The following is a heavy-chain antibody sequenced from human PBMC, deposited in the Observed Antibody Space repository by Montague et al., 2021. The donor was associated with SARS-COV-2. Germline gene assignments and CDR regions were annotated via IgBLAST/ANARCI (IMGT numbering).Heavy chain of an antibody. D-gene: IGHD4-17*01. CDR1: GFNFSSYW. Sequence: SRRFSCDASGFNFSSYWMHWVRQAPGKGLVWVSRINSDGSSTSYADSVKGRFTISRDNAKNTLYLQMNSLRAEDTAVYYCARDTVRDYGDSGDYWGQGTLVTISS. V-gene: IGHV3-74*01. J-gene: IGHJ4*02. CDR2: INSDGSST. CDR3: ARDTVRDYGDSGDY.